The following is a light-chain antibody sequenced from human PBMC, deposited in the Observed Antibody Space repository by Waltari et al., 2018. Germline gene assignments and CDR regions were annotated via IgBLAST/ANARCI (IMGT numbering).Light chain of an antibody. CDR2: EVT. CDR3: SSYAGSTTLVI. Sequence: QSALTQPASVSGSPGQSITISCTGPSNDVGSYNLVSWYQQYPGKAPTLLIYEVTKRPSGVSSRFSGSKSGNTASLTISGLQAEDEADYYCSSYAGSTTLVIFGGGTKLTV. J-gene: IGLJ2*01. CDR1: SNDVGSYNL. V-gene: IGLV2-23*02.